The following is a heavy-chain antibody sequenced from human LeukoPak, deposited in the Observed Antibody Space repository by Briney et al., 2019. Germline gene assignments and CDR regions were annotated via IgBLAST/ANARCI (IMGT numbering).Heavy chain of an antibody. Sequence: GGSLRLSCAASGFTVSTTYMNWVRQAPGKGLEWASLIYRGGTTYYADSVKGRFTISRDNSKNTLDLQMNSLRAEDTAFYYCARAFGPYYFDYWGQGALVTVSS. CDR2: IYRGGTT. CDR1: GFTVSTTY. J-gene: IGHJ4*02. V-gene: IGHV3-66*01. CDR3: ARAFGPYYFDY. D-gene: IGHD3-10*01.